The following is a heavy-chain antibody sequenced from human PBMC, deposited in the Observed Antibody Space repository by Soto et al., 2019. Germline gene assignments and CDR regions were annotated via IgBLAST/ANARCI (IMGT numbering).Heavy chain of an antibody. CDR1: GYTFTNFG. V-gene: IGHV1-18*01. D-gene: IGHD1-26*01. Sequence: QVQLVQSGAEVKKPGASVKVSCKASGYTFTNFGISWVRQAPGQGLEWMGWISAYNVNTIYAQNFQSIVTMTTDTSTSKAYMELRSLRSDDTAVYYCARWEHPIDYWGQGTLVTVSS. CDR2: ISAYNVNT. CDR3: ARWEHPIDY. J-gene: IGHJ4*02.